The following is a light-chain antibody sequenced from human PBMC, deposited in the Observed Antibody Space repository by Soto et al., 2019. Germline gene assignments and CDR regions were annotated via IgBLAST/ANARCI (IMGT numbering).Light chain of an antibody. Sequence: EIVLTQSPGTLSLSPGERATLSCRASQSISSSYLAWYQQKPGQAPRLLIYGASSRATGIPDGFSGSGSGTDFTLTIGRLEPEDFAVFYCQHYGTSWTFGQGTKVEIK. CDR1: QSISSSY. V-gene: IGKV3-20*01. J-gene: IGKJ1*01. CDR3: QHYGTSWT. CDR2: GAS.